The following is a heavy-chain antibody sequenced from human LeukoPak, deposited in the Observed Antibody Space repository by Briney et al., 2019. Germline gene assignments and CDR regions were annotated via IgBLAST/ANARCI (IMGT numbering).Heavy chain of an antibody. D-gene: IGHD5-12*01. CDR3: ARVGRTIVATMAY. CDR1: GYTFTSYD. V-gene: IGHV1-18*01. CDR2: ISGNTGDT. Sequence: ASVKVSCKASGYTFTSYDINWVRQAPGQRLEWMGWISGNTGDTNYPQTFQDRVTMTIDTSTSTAYLELRSLRSDDTAVYYCARVGRTIVATMAYWGQGTQVTVSS. J-gene: IGHJ1*01.